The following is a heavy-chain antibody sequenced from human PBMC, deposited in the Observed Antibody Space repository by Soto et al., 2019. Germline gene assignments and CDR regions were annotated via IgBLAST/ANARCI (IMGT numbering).Heavy chain of an antibody. D-gene: IGHD6-19*01. Sequence: ESGGGLVQPGGSLRLSCAASGFTFSNYNMNWVRQAPGKGLEWVSFITSDSDIIYYADSVRGRFTISRDNAKNSLYLQMNSLRDEDTGVYYCARGWGSGWFSIYWGQGTLVTVSS. CDR1: GFTFSNYN. CDR3: ARGWGSGWFSIY. CDR2: ITSDSDII. V-gene: IGHV3-48*02. J-gene: IGHJ4*02.